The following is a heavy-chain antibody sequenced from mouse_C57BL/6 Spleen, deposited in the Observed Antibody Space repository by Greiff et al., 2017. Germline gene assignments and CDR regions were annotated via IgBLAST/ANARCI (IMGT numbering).Heavy chain of an antibody. CDR2: IYPRDGST. V-gene: IGHV1-78*01. CDR1: GYTFTDHT. Sequence: VKLVESDAELVKPGASVKISCKVSGYTFTDHTIHWMKQRPEQGLEWIGYIYPRDGSTKYNEKFKGKATLTADKSSSTAYMQLNSLTSEDSAVYFCARYGYSFYYAMDYWGQGTSVTVSS. D-gene: IGHD2-2*01. J-gene: IGHJ4*01. CDR3: ARYGYSFYYAMDY.